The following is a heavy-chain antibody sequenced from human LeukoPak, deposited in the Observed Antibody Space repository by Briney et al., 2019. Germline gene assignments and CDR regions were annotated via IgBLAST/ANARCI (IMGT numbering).Heavy chain of an antibody. CDR2: ISSSGNTI. Sequence: PGGSLRLSCAASGFTFSSYEMNWVRQAPGKGLEWVSYISSSGNTIYYADSVKGRFTISRDNAKNSLYLQMNSLRDEDTAVYYCARGITMIVQKINAMDVWGQGTTVTVSS. D-gene: IGHD3-22*01. CDR3: ARGITMIVQKINAMDV. CDR1: GFTFSSYE. V-gene: IGHV3-48*03. J-gene: IGHJ6*02.